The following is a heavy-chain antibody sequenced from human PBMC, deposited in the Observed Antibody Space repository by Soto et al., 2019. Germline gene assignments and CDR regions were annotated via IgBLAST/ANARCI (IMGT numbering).Heavy chain of an antibody. CDR3: AKDRYSSRGLQNWFEP. CDR2: TYYRSKWYN. V-gene: IGHV6-1*01. J-gene: IGHJ5*02. D-gene: IGHD6-13*01. Sequence: SQTLSLTCAISGDSVSSNSAAWNWNRQSPSRGLEWLGRTYYRSKWYNDYAVSVKSRITINPDTSKNQFSLQLNSVTPEDTAVYYFAKDRYSSRGLQNWFEPWGQGTLVTVSS. CDR1: GDSVSSNSAA.